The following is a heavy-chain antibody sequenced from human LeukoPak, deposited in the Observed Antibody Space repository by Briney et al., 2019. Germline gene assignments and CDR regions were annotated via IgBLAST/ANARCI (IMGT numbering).Heavy chain of an antibody. CDR3: ARDDTTVTIDFDL. CDR2: ISSSGSTI. V-gene: IGHV3-11*01. D-gene: IGHD4-17*01. Sequence: GGSLRLSCAASGFTFSDYYMSWIRQAPGKGLEWVSYISSSGSTIYYADSVKGRFTISRDNAKNSLYLQMNSLRAEDTAVYYCARDDTTVTIDFDLWGRGTLVTVSS. CDR1: GFTFSDYY. J-gene: IGHJ2*01.